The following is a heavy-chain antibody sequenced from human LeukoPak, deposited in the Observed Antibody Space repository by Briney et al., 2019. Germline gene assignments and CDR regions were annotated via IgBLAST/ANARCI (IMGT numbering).Heavy chain of an antibody. CDR1: GCTFTGYY. Sequence: ASVKVSCKASGCTFTGYYMHWVRQAPGQGLEWMGRINPNSGGTNYAQKFQGRVTMTRDTSISTAYMELSRLRSDDTAVYYCASRTSGSYSDYWSQGTLVTVSS. D-gene: IGHD1-26*01. CDR3: ASRTSGSYSDY. CDR2: INPNSGGT. J-gene: IGHJ4*02. V-gene: IGHV1-2*06.